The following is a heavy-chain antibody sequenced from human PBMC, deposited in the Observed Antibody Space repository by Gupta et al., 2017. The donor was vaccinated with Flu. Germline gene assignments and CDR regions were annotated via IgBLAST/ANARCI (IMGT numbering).Heavy chain of an antibody. V-gene: IGHV3-21*01. CDR2: SYI. D-gene: IGHD3-22*01. J-gene: IGHJ4*02. CDR3: ARGPNYYDSSGLGY. Sequence: SYIYYADSVKGRFTISRDNAKNSLYLQMNSLRAEDTAVYYCARGPNYYDSSGLGYWGQGTLVTVSS.